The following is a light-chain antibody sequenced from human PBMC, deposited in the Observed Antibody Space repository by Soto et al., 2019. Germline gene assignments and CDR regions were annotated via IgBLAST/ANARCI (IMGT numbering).Light chain of an antibody. J-gene: IGKJ3*01. CDR2: SAF. V-gene: IGKV1-39*01. CDR1: QSISTY. Sequence: DIQMTQSPSSLSASVGDRVTISCRASQSISTYLNWYQQKPGKAPKLLIYSAFTLQSGVPSRFSGSGSETDFAITIRSLQAEDFATYYCQQSDDVPHTFGPDTKVDIK. CDR3: QQSDDVPHT.